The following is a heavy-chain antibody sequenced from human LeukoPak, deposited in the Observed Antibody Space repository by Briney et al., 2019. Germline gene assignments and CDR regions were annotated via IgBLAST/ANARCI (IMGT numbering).Heavy chain of an antibody. V-gene: IGHV4-59*12. Sequence: LRLSCAASGFTFSSYDLNWVRQPPGEGLEWIGYIYYTGSIDYNASLKSRLTISLDTSKNRFSLKLNSVTAADTAVYYCARDHSYFGSQTSTLDVWGQGTAVTVSS. D-gene: IGHD3-10*01. J-gene: IGHJ6*02. CDR1: GFTFSSYD. CDR3: ARDHSYFGSQTSTLDV. CDR2: IYYTGSI.